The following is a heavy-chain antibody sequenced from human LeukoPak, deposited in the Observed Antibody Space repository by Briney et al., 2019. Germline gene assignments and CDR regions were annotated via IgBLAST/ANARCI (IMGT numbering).Heavy chain of an antibody. V-gene: IGHV1-46*01. Sequence: GASVKVSCKASGGTFSSYATSWVRQAPGQGLEWMGIINPSGGSTSYAQKFQGRVTMTRDTSTSTVYMELSSLRSEDTAVYYCARVTGTTTLPIDYWGQGTLVTVSS. CDR1: GGTFSSYA. CDR2: INPSGGST. CDR3: ARVTGTTTLPIDY. D-gene: IGHD1-7*01. J-gene: IGHJ4*02.